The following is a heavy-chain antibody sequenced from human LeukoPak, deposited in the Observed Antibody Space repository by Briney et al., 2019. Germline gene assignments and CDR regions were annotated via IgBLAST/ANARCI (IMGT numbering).Heavy chain of an antibody. J-gene: IGHJ4*02. CDR1: GGSFSGYY. D-gene: IGHD4-23*01. V-gene: IGHV4-34*01. CDR3: ARGRGGNSGDN. CDR2: INHSGST. Sequence: SETLSLTCTFYGGSFSGYYWSWIRQSPGKGLEWIGEINHSGSTNFNPSLKSRVTISLDTSKNQFSLTLSSLTAADTAVYYCARGRGGNSGDNWGQGTLVTVSS.